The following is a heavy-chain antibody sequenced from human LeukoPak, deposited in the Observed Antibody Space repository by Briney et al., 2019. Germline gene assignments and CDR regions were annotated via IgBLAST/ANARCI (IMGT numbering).Heavy chain of an antibody. V-gene: IGHV4-30-4*01. J-gene: IGHJ5*02. CDR3: ARGRPVDSSWGNWFDP. D-gene: IGHD6-13*01. CDR2: IYYSGST. Sequence: SETLSLTCTVSGGSISSGDYSWSWIRQPPGKGLEWIGYIYYSGSTYYNPSLKSRVTISVDTSKNQFSLKLSSVTAADTAVYYCARGRPVDSSWGNWFDPWGQGTLVTVSS. CDR1: GGSISSGDYS.